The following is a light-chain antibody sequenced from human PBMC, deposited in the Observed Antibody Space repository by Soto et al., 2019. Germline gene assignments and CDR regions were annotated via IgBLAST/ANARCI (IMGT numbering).Light chain of an antibody. CDR2: DAS. Sequence: DIQMTQSPSTLTATVGDRVSITCRASQSISSRLAWYQQKTGKAPKLLNYDASSLESGVPSRFSGSGSGTEFTLTISRLQPDDFATYYCQQYNSYPLTFGGGTKVDIK. V-gene: IGKV1-5*01. CDR3: QQYNSYPLT. CDR1: QSISSR. J-gene: IGKJ4*01.